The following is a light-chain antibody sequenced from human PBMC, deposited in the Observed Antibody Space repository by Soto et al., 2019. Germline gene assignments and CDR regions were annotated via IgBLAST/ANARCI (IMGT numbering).Light chain of an antibody. CDR1: QSVSSY. J-gene: IGKJ2*01. V-gene: IGKV3-11*01. Sequence: EIVLTQSPATLSLSPGERATLSCRASQSVSSYLAWYQQKPGQAPRLLIYDASNRATGIPARFSGSGSGTDFTLTISSREPEDFATYYCQQYNSYPYTFGQGTKLEIK. CDR3: QQYNSYPYT. CDR2: DAS.